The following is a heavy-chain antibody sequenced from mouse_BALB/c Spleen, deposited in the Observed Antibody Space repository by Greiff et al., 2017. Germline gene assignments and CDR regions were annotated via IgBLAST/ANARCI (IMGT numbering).Heavy chain of an antibody. J-gene: IGHJ2*01. CDR3: ARENYYGSFDY. CDR1: GYAFTNYL. D-gene: IGHD1-2*01. CDR2: INPGSGGT. V-gene: IGHV1-54*01. Sequence: QVQLKQSGAELVRPGTSVKVSCKASGYAFTNYLIEWVKQRPGQGLEWIGVINPGSGGTNYNEKFKGKATLTADKSSSTAYMQLSSLTSDDSAVYFCARENYYGSFDYWGQGTTLTVSS.